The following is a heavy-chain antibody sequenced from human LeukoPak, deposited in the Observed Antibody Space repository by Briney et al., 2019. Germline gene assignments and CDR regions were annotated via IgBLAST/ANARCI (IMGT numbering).Heavy chain of an antibody. CDR1: GDSVSSTSAG. Sequence: SQTLSLTCAISGDSVSSTSAGWNWIRQSPSRGLEWLARTYYRSKWYIDYAPSVQSRITINADTSKNQFSLQLHSVTPEDTAVYFCASLHWGSNPDYWGQGTLVTVSS. D-gene: IGHD7-27*01. J-gene: IGHJ4*02. CDR2: TYYRSKWYI. CDR3: ASLHWGSNPDY. V-gene: IGHV6-1*01.